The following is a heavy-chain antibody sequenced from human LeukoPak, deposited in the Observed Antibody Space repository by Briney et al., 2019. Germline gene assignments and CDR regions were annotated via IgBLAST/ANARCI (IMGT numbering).Heavy chain of an antibody. Sequence: ASLKVSCKASGYTFTGYHMHWLRLAPGQRLEGKEWINPNSGDTYYAQRFQGRVTMTRDTSINTAYMELSSLRSDDTAVYYCVPSNHWDFYFDYWGQGTLVTVSS. V-gene: IGHV1-2*02. J-gene: IGHJ4*02. CDR3: VPSNHWDFYFDY. CDR2: INPNSGDT. D-gene: IGHD1-7*01. CDR1: GYTFTGYH.